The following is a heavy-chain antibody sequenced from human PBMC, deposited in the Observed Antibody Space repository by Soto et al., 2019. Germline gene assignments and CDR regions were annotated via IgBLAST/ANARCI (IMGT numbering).Heavy chain of an antibody. V-gene: IGHV1-69*02. Sequence: GASVKVSCKASGDTFSFYSINWVRQAPGLGPEWMGRINPILSVSNYAQKFQGRVTITADKSTSTAYMELSSLRSEDTAMYYCATNYGSGYRAFDYWGQGALVTVSS. CDR3: ATNYGSGYRAFDY. CDR2: INPILSVS. D-gene: IGHD3-10*01. CDR1: GDTFSFYS. J-gene: IGHJ4*02.